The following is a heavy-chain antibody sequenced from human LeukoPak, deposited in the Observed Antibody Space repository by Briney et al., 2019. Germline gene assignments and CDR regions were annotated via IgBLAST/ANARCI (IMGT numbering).Heavy chain of an antibody. CDR3: AKDRFTMVRGVIITVFDY. Sequence: GSLRLSCAASGFTFSSYAMSWVRQAPGKGLEWVSAISGSGGSTYYADSVKGRFTISRDDSKNTLYLQMNSLRAEDTAVYYCAKDRFTMVRGVIITVFDYWGQGTLVTVSS. CDR1: GFTFSSYA. CDR2: ISGSGGST. J-gene: IGHJ4*02. V-gene: IGHV3-23*01. D-gene: IGHD3-10*01.